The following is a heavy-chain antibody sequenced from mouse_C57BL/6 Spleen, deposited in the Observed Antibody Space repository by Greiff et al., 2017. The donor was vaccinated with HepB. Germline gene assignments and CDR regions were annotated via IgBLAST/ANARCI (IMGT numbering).Heavy chain of an antibody. J-gene: IGHJ4*01. CDR1: GYTFTSYW. CDR3: ARTGDYRMDYYAMDY. CDR2: IDPNRGGT. D-gene: IGHD2-14*01. V-gene: IGHV1-72*01. Sequence: VQLQQPGAELVKPGASVKLSCKASGYTFTSYWMHWVKQRPGRGLEWIGRIDPNRGGTKYNEKFKSKATLTVDKPSSTADMQLSSLTSEDSAVYYCARTGDYRMDYYAMDYWGQGTSVTVSS.